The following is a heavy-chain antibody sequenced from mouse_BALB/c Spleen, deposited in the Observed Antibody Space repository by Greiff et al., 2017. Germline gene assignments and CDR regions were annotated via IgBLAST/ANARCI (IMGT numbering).Heavy chain of an antibody. D-gene: IGHD2-14*01. V-gene: IGHV1-69*01. CDR2: IDTSDSYT. CDR3: ARSTIGKWFAY. CDR1: GYTFTDYW. Sequence: VQLQQPGAELVMPGASVKMSCKASGYTFTDYWMHWVKQRPGQGLEWIGAIDTSDSYTNYNQKFKGKATLTVDKSSSTAYMQLSSLTSEDSAVYYCARSTIGKWFAYWGQGTLVTVSA. J-gene: IGHJ3*01.